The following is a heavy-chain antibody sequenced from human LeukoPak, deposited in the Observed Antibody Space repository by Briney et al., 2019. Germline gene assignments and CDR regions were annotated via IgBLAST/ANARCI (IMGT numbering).Heavy chain of an antibody. J-gene: IGHJ3*02. Sequence: PSQTLSLTCTVSGGSISSGGYYWSWIRQPPGKGLEWIGYIYYSGSTNYNPSLKSRVTISVDTSKNQFSLKLSSVTAADTAVYYCARHALFHGGNIWSVPDAFDIWGQGTMVTVSS. CDR3: ARHALFHGGNIWSVPDAFDI. CDR2: IYYSGST. CDR1: GGSISSGGYY. D-gene: IGHD4-23*01. V-gene: IGHV4-61*08.